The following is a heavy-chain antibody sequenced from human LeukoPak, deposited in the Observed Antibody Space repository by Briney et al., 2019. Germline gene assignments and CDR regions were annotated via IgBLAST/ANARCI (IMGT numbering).Heavy chain of an antibody. CDR3: ARVGHRWQGDY. CDR2: ISGGGSSI. Sequence: GGSLRLSCAASGFTFGDYYMSWIRQAPGKGLECVSYISGGGSSIDYADSVKGRFTISRDNAKNSLYLQMSSLRAEDTAVYYCARVGHRWQGDYWGQGTLVTVSS. J-gene: IGHJ4*02. D-gene: IGHD4-23*01. V-gene: IGHV3-11*01. CDR1: GFTFGDYY.